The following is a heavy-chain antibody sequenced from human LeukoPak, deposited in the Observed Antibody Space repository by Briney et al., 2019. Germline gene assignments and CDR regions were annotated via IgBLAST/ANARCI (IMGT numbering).Heavy chain of an antibody. CDR3: AKEESQWLVRPGFDY. J-gene: IGHJ4*02. D-gene: IGHD6-19*01. CDR2: ISYDGSNK. Sequence: GGSLRLSCAASGFTFSSYGMHWVRQAPGKGLEWVAVISYDGSNKYYADSVKGRFTISRDNSKNTLYLQMNSLRAEDTAVYYCAKEESQWLVRPGFDYWGQGTLVTVSS. V-gene: IGHV3-30*18. CDR1: GFTFSSYG.